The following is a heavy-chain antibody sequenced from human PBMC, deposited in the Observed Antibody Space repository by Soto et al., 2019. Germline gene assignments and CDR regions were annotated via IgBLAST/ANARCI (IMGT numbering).Heavy chain of an antibody. Sequence: PSETLSLTCAVSGHSISNDYYWGWIRQPPGKGLEWIGNVHHNENTYYNPSLKSRVTISLHTSKNQFSLKVTSVTAADTAVYYCARGADIMATTGDAFDFWGQGTMVTDSS. CDR2: VHHNENT. V-gene: IGHV4-38-2*01. CDR3: ARGADIMATTGDAFDF. D-gene: IGHD5-12*01. J-gene: IGHJ3*01. CDR1: GHSISNDYY.